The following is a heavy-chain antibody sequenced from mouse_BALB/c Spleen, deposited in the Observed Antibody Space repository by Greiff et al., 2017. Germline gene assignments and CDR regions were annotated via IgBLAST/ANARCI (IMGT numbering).Heavy chain of an antibody. V-gene: IGHV7-3*02. CDR3: ARDGNGAMDY. Sequence: EVQGVESGGGLVQPGGSLRLSCATSGFTFTDYYMSWVRQPPGKALEWLGFIRNKANGYTTEYSASVKGRFTISRDNSQSILYLQMNTLRAEDSATYYCARDGNGAMDYWGQGTSVTVSS. CDR2: IRNKANGYTT. CDR1: GFTFTDYY. J-gene: IGHJ4*01.